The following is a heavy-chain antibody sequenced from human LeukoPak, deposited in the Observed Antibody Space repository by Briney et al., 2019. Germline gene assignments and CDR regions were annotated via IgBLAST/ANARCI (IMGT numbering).Heavy chain of an antibody. CDR2: IYYSGST. CDR1: GGSISSSSYY. Sequence: SETLSLTCTVSGGSISSSSYYWGWIRQPPGKGLEWIGSIYYSGSTYYNPSLKSRVTISVDTSKNQFSLKLSSVTAADTAVYYCARHQDTAMRVFDYWGQGTQVTVSS. CDR3: ARHQDTAMRVFDY. D-gene: IGHD5-18*01. J-gene: IGHJ4*02. V-gene: IGHV4-39*01.